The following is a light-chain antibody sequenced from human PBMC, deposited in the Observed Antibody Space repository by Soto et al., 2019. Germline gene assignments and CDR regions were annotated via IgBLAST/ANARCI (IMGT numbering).Light chain of an antibody. CDR1: QSIRSW. Sequence: DIQMTQSPSTLSASVGDRVTITCRASQSIRSWLAWYQWKPGKAPKLLIYGASSLESGVPLRFSGSGSGTEFTLTIISLQPDDFASYNCQHYHSDPWTFGQGTKVEVK. CDR2: GAS. CDR3: QHYHSDPWT. J-gene: IGKJ1*01. V-gene: IGKV1-5*01.